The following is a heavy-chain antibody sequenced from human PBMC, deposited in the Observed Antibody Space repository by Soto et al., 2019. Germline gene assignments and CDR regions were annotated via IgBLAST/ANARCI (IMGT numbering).Heavy chain of an antibody. Sequence: QVQLVQSGAEVKKPGASVKVSCKASGYTFTGKYMHWMRQAPGQGPEWMGWINPRSVGTDYAPKFRGWVTNTRDTSISTAYRDLSRLTSNATAMYYCVTGGCVDVVTTTRFVFDYWGRGTLLTVSS. CDR1: GYTFTGKY. CDR3: VTGGCVDVVTTTRFVFDY. CDR2: INPRSVGT. D-gene: IGHD2-21*02. J-gene: IGHJ4*02. V-gene: IGHV1-2*04.